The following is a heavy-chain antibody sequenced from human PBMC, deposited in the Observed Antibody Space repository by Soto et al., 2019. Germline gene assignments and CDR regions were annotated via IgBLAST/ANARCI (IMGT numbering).Heavy chain of an antibody. V-gene: IGHV3-23*01. Sequence: DVQLLDSGGGLVQPGGSLRLSCAASGFTFSNFAMSWVRQAPGKGLEGVSVISGSGGSTDYADSVKGRFTISRDNSKNTLYLQMNSLRGEDTAIYYCAKDDGGVTYDYWGQGTLVTVSS. CDR3: AKDDGGVTYDY. CDR1: GFTFSNFA. D-gene: IGHD2-21*02. J-gene: IGHJ4*02. CDR2: ISGSGGST.